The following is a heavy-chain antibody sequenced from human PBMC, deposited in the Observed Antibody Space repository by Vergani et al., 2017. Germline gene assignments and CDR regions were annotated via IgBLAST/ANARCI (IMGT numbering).Heavy chain of an antibody. J-gene: IGHJ3*02. CDR1: GGTFSSYA. D-gene: IGHD3-9*01. CDR3: ARAYPAILTGYLILRSPSDAFDI. V-gene: IGHV1-69*11. CDR2: IIPILGTA. Sequence: QVQLVQSGAEVKKPGSSVKVSCKASGGTFSSYAISWVRQATGQGLEWMGRIIPILGTANYAKKFQGRVTITADESTSTAYMELSSLRSEDTAVYYCARAYPAILTGYLILRSPSDAFDIWGQGTMVTVSS.